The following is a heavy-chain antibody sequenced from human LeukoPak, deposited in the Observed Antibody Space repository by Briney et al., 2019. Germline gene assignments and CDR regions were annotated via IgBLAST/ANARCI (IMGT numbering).Heavy chain of an antibody. V-gene: IGHV4-4*02. J-gene: IGHJ5*02. Sequence: SGTLSLTCAVSGGSISSSNWWSWVRQPPGKGLEWIGEIYHSGSTNYNPSLKSRVTISVDKSKNQFSLKLSSVTAADTAVYYCARLNGGSYYWWFDPWGQGTLVTVSS. D-gene: IGHD1-26*01. CDR2: IYHSGST. CDR1: GGSISSSNW. CDR3: ARLNGGSYYWWFDP.